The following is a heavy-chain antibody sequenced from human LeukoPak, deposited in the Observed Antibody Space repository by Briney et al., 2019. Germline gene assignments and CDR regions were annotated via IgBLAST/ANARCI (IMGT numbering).Heavy chain of an antibody. V-gene: IGHV3-48*02. CDR3: ARAVTAAAPFDY. CDR1: GFTFSSYS. Sequence: AGGSLRLSCAASGFTFSSYSMNWVRQAPGKGLEWVSSISSSSSSIYYADSVKGRFTISRDNAKNSLYLQLKSLRDEDTAVYFCARAVTAAAPFDYWGQGTLVTVSS. CDR2: ISSSSSSI. D-gene: IGHD6-13*01. J-gene: IGHJ4*02.